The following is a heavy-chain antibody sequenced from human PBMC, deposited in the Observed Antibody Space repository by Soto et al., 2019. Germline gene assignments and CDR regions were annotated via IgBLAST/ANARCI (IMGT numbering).Heavy chain of an antibody. CDR3: ARDPGDISGTEYYYYYMDV. Sequence: PSQTLSLTCAISGDSVSSNSAAWNWIRQSPSRGLEWLGRTYYRSKWYNDYAVSVKSRITINPDTSKNQFSLQLNSVTPEDTAVYYCARDPGDISGTEYYYYYMDVLCQGTTVPVSS. J-gene: IGHJ6*03. CDR1: GDSVSSNSAA. CDR2: TYYRSKWYN. D-gene: IGHD6-19*01. V-gene: IGHV6-1*01.